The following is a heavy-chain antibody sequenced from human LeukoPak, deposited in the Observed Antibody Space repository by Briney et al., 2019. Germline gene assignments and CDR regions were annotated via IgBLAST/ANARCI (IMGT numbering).Heavy chain of an antibody. J-gene: IGHJ4*02. V-gene: IGHV4-38-2*01. CDR1: GYSISSGYY. CDR3: ARGFWEAYFDY. Sequence: PSETLSLTCAVSGYSISSGYYWGWIRQPPGKGLEWIGSIYHSGSTYYNPSLKSRVTISVDTSKNQFSLKLNSVTAADTAVYYCARGFWEAYFDYWGQGTLVTVSS. D-gene: IGHD3-3*01. CDR2: IYHSGST.